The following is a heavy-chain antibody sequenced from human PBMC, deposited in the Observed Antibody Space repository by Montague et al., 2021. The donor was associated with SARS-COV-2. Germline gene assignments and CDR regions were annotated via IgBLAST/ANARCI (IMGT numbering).Heavy chain of an antibody. CDR3: ARDLRYFDWDGMDV. D-gene: IGHD3-9*01. CDR2: ISYDGSNK. Sequence: SRSLSLSASGFPFSSYAMHWVRQAPGKGLEWVAVISYDGSNKYYADSVKGRFTISRDNSKNTLYLQMNSLRAEDTAVYYCARDLRYFDWDGMDVWGQGTTVTVSS. V-gene: IGHV3-30*04. CDR1: GFPFSSYA. J-gene: IGHJ6*02.